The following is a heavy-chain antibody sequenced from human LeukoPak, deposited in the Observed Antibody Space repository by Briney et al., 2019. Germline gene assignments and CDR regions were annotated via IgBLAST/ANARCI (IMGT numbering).Heavy chain of an antibody. CDR1: GFTFSRYW. J-gene: IGHJ4*02. D-gene: IGHD3-16*01. CDR3: ARWGGGFDY. V-gene: IGHV3-7*04. CDR2: IKQDGSAK. Sequence: GGSLRLSCAASGFTFSRYWMRWVRQAPGKGLEWVANIKQDGSAKYYGDSVEGRFTISRDNAKNSLYLQMNSLRAEDTAVYYCARWGGGFDYWGQGNLVTVSS.